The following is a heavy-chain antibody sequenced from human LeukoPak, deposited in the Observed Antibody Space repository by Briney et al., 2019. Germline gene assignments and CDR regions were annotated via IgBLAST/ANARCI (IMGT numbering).Heavy chain of an antibody. CDR2: ISSSGGTN. V-gene: IGHV3-48*03. Sequence: GGSLRLACAASGFTFNTYEMNWVRQAPGKGLEWDSYISSSGGTNFYADSVKGRFTISRDNAKNSLYLQINSLRAEDTAIYYCARATYSGSYFGLWGQGTLVTVSS. CDR3: ARATYSGSYFGL. CDR1: GFTFNTYE. D-gene: IGHD1-26*01. J-gene: IGHJ5*02.